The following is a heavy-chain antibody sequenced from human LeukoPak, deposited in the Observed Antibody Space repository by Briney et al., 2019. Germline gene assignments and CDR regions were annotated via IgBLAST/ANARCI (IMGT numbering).Heavy chain of an antibody. CDR1: GFTFSSYA. CDR2: ISGSGGST. J-gene: IGHJ4*02. CDR3: AKRPRGNYLDPFDY. D-gene: IGHD3-10*01. V-gene: IGHV3-23*01. Sequence: PGGSLRLSCAASGFTFSSYAMSWVRPAPGKGLEWVSGISGSGGSTYYADSVKGRFTISRDNSKNRLYLQMNSLRAEDTAVYYCAKRPRGNYLDPFDYWGQGTLVTVSS.